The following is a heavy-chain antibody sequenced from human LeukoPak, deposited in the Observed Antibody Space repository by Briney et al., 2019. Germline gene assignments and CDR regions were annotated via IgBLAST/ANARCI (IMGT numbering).Heavy chain of an antibody. D-gene: IGHD4-17*01. CDR1: GFTFSNYW. J-gene: IGHJ5*01. V-gene: IGHV3-7*01. Sequence: HPGGSLRLSCIASGFTFSNYWMSWVRQAPGKGLEWVASIKEDGSDKYYVDSVKGRFTISGDNTKNSLYVQMSSLRAEDTAVYYCARLKDAVTIFDCWGQGILVTVSS. CDR2: IKEDGSDK. CDR3: ARLKDAVTIFDC.